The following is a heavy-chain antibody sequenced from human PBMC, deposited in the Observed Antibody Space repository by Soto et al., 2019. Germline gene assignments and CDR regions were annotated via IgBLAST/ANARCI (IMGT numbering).Heavy chain of an antibody. CDR2: IKQDGIER. CDR1: GFTFSSYW. Sequence: LRLSCAASGFTFSSYWMSWVRQAPGKGLEWVATIKQDGIERHYVDSVKGRFTISRDNAESSLSLQMNSLRVEDTAVYYCARYEDYEDKSGKYDRDFDYWGLGTLVTVSS. V-gene: IGHV3-7*04. D-gene: IGHD3-16*01. CDR3: ARYEDYEDKSGKYDRDFDY. J-gene: IGHJ4*02.